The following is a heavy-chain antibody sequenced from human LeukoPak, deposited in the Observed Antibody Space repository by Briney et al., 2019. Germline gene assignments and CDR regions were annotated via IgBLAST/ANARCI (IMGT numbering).Heavy chain of an antibody. CDR3: ARELHPLDGYNGYYYYGMDV. D-gene: IGHD5-24*01. CDR2: INPSGGST. J-gene: IGHJ6*02. Sequence: ASVKVSCKASGYTFTSYYMHWVRQAPGQGLEWMGIINPSGGSTSYAQKFQGRVTMTRDTSTSTVYMELSSPRSEDTAVYYCARELHPLDGYNGYYYYGMDVWGQGTTVTVSS. CDR1: GYTFTSYY. V-gene: IGHV1-46*01.